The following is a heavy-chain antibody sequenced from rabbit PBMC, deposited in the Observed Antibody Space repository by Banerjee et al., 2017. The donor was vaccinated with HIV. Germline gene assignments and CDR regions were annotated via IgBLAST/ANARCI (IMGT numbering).Heavy chain of an antibody. CDR1: GIDVSNYNF. D-gene: IGHD4-1*01. Sequence: QEQLEESGGSVVQPGACLTLTCKDSGIDVSNYNFMCWVRQAPGKGPEWTACIYNGDGSTYYASWVNGRFTISKASSTTVTRQMTSLTAADTATYFCARDLAGVIGWNFNLWGQGTLVTVS. V-gene: IGHV1S47*01. CDR2: IYNGDGST. CDR3: ARDLAGVIGWNFNL. J-gene: IGHJ4*01.